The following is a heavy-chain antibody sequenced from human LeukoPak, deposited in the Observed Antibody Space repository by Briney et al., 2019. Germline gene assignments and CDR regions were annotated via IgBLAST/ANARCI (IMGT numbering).Heavy chain of an antibody. CDR1: GGSFSGYY. J-gene: IGHJ4*02. CDR3: ARGHDYDRSLSRAADY. Sequence: PSETLSLTCAVYGGSFSGYYWSWNRQPPGKGLEWIGEINHSGSTNYNPSLKSRVTISVDTSKNQFSLKLSSVTAADTAVYYCARGHDYDRSLSRAADYWGQGTLVTVSS. CDR2: INHSGST. V-gene: IGHV4-34*01. D-gene: IGHD3-22*01.